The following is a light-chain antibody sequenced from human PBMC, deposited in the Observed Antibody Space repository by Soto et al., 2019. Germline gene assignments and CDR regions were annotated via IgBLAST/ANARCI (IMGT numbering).Light chain of an antibody. CDR3: QQYGSSPTT. J-gene: IGKJ1*01. V-gene: IGKV1-5*01. CDR1: QSISSW. Sequence: DIQMTQSPSTLSASVGARVPITCRASQSISSWLAWYQQKPGKAPKLLIYDASSLESGVPSRFSGSGSGTDFTLTISRLEPEDFAVYYCQQYGSSPTTFGQGTKVDIK. CDR2: DAS.